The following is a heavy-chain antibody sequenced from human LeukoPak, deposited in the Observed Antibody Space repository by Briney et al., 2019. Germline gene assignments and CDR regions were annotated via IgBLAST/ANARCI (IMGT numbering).Heavy chain of an antibody. D-gene: IGHD3-3*01. CDR2: IYYSGST. V-gene: IGHV4-39*01. J-gene: IGHJ3*02. CDR3: ARRDYDFWSGYAFDI. CDR1: GGSISSSSYY. Sequence: PSETLSLNCTVAGGSISSSSYYWGWIRQPPGKGLEWIGSIYYSGSTYYNPSLKRRVTISVDTSKYKFSLKLSSVTAADTAVYYCARRDYDFWSGYAFDIWGQGTMVTVSS.